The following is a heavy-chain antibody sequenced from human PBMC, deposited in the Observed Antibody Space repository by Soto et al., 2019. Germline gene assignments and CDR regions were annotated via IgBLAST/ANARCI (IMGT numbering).Heavy chain of an antibody. CDR2: IYYSGST. J-gene: IGHJ3*02. D-gene: IGHD3-9*01. CDR1: GGSISRYY. Sequence: ASENLSLPCTGSGGSISRYYWSWIRQPPGKGLEWIGYIYYSGSTNYTPSLKSRVTISVDTSKNQFSLKLSSVTAADTAVYYCAVLRYWGGAFDIWGQGTMVTVSS. V-gene: IGHV4-59*08. CDR3: AVLRYWGGAFDI.